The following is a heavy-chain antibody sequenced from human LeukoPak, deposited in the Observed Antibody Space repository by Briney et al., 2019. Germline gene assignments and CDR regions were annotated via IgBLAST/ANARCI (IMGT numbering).Heavy chain of an antibody. CDR2: INPNSGGT. V-gene: IGHV1-2*06. J-gene: IGHJ5*02. CDR3: ARDLGDCSSTSCDTDP. Sequence: ASVKVSCKASGYTFTGYYMHWVRQAPGQGLEWMGRINPNSGGTNYAQKFQGGVTMTRDTSISTAYMELSRLRSDDTAVYYCARDLGDCSSTSCDTDPWGQGTLVTVSS. CDR1: GYTFTGYY. D-gene: IGHD2-2*01.